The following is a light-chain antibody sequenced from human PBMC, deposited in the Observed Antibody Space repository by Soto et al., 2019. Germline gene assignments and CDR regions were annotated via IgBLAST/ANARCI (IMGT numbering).Light chain of an antibody. J-gene: IGKJ5*01. Sequence: DIQMTQSPSSLSASVGDRVTITCRASQSISSYLNWYQQKPGKAPKLLIYAASSLQSGVPSRFSGSGSGTDFTLTISRLEPEDFAVYFCQQYSDLPMTFGQGTRLEIK. CDR3: QQYSDLPMT. V-gene: IGKV1-39*01. CDR1: QSISSY. CDR2: AAS.